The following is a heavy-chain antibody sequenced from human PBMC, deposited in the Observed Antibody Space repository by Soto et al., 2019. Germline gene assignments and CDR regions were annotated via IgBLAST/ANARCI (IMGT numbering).Heavy chain of an antibody. J-gene: IGHJ6*04. CDR2: INHSGST. CDR3: ARDPGLLRYFDWFPIYYYYGMDV. V-gene: IGHV4-34*01. CDR1: GGSFGGYY. Sequence: SETLSLTCAVYGGSFGGYYWSWIRQPPGKGLEWIGEINHSGSTNYNPSLKSRVTISVDTSKNQFSLKLSSVTAEDMAVYYCARDPGLLRYFDWFPIYYYYGMDVWGKGTTVTVPS. D-gene: IGHD3-9*01.